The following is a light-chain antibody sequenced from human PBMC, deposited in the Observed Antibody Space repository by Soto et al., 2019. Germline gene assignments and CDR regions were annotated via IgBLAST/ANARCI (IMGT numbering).Light chain of an antibody. CDR1: QTVSSSY. V-gene: IGKV3-20*01. J-gene: IGKJ4*01. CDR3: QQYGSSPRLT. CDR2: VAS. Sequence: EIVLTQSPGTLSLSPGERATLSCRASQTVSSSYFAWYQQKPGQAPRLLIYVASNRATGIPDRFSGSGSGTDFTLPISRLEPEDFAVYYCQQYGSSPRLTFGGGTKVEI.